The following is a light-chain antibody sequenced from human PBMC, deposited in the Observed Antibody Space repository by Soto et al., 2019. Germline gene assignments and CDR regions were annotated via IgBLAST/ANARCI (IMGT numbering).Light chain of an antibody. V-gene: IGKV3-20*01. CDR1: HTLRRTY. Sequence: EIVLMQSPGTLSLSPWERATLSCRASHTLRRTYIAWYQQKPGQAPRVLSYGASKRATGIPDRFSGSGSGTDFSLTISRLEPEDFAVYYCHHYDNAPQTYGQGTKVEIK. J-gene: IGKJ2*01. CDR2: GAS. CDR3: HHYDNAPQT.